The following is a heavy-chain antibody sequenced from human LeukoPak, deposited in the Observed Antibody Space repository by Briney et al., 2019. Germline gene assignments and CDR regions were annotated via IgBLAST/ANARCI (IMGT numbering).Heavy chain of an antibody. CDR3: ARDRHSSGWYVGMYFQH. Sequence: SQTLSLTCTVSGGSISGGTYYWSWIRQPAGKGLEWIGHIYTSGSTNYSPSLKGRVTISVDKSMNQFSLKLSSVTAADTAVYYCARDRHSSGWYVGMYFQHWGQGTLVTVSS. CDR2: IYTSGST. CDR1: GGSISGGTYY. D-gene: IGHD6-19*01. J-gene: IGHJ1*01. V-gene: IGHV4-61*09.